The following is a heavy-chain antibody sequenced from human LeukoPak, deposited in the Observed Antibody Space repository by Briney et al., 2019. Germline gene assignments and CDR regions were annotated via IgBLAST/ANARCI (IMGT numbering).Heavy chain of an antibody. CDR2: ISGSGGST. CDR3: AKDAPVNIVVVPAANS. J-gene: IGHJ4*02. D-gene: IGHD2-2*01. V-gene: IGHV3-23*01. CDR1: GFTFSSYA. Sequence: PGGSLRLSCAASGFTFSSYAMSWVRQTPGKGLEWVSAISGSGGSTYYADSVKGQFTISRDNSKNTLYLQMNSLRAEDTAVYYCAKDAPVNIVVVPAANSWGQGTLVTVSS.